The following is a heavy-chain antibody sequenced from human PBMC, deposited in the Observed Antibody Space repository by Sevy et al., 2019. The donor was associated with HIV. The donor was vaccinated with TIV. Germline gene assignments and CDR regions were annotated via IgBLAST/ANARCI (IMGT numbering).Heavy chain of an antibody. CDR1: GFTFDTYT. J-gene: IGHJ3*02. V-gene: IGHV3-21*01. D-gene: IGHD3-22*01. CDR2: ISFSSSYI. CDR3: AREVSSPGYYDIAGYGDEAFDI. Sequence: GGSLRLSCAASGFTFDTYTMNWVRQAPGKGLEWVSSISFSSSYIYYADSVKGRFTISRDNAKSSLYLQMNSLRADDTAVYYCAREVSSPGYYDIAGYGDEAFDIWGQGTMVTASS.